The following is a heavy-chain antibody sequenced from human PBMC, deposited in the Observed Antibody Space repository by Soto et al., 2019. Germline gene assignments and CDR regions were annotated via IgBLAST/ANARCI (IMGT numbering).Heavy chain of an antibody. CDR1: GFTFSDYY. D-gene: IGHD5-18*01. CDR2: INPTISTI. Sequence: PGGSLRLSCAASGFTFSDYYMSWIRQAPGKGLEWVSFINPTISTIYYADSVKGRFTISRDNAKNSLYLQMNSLRAEDTAVYYCAREAITAMVFDYWGQGALVTVSS. V-gene: IGHV3-11*01. CDR3: AREAITAMVFDY. J-gene: IGHJ4*02.